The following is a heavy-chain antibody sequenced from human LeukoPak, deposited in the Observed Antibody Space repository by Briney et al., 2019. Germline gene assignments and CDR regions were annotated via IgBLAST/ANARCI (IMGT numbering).Heavy chain of an antibody. CDR1: GYRFTSSW. CDR2: IYPGDSDT. CDR3: ATLYDSSGQV. V-gene: IGHV5-51*01. D-gene: IGHD3-22*01. Sequence: GESLQISCQGSGYRFTSSWIGWVRQMPGKGLEWMGIIYPGDSDTRYSPSFQGQVTISADKSISTAYLQWSSLKASDTAMYYCATLYDSSGQVWGQGTLVTVSS. J-gene: IGHJ4*02.